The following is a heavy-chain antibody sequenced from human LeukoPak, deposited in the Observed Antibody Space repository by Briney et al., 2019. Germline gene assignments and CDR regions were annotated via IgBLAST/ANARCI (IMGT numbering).Heavy chain of an antibody. J-gene: IGHJ4*02. CDR1: GYSFASYW. V-gene: IGHV5-51*01. Sequence: GESLKISCKGSGYSFASYWIAWVRQMPGKGLEWMGVIYPGNSDITYSPSFPGQVTISADKSVSTAYLQWTSLKASDTAIYYCARHLSSITSSPNYWGQGTPVTVSS. CDR3: ARHLSSITSSPNY. CDR2: IYPGNSDI. D-gene: IGHD2-2*01.